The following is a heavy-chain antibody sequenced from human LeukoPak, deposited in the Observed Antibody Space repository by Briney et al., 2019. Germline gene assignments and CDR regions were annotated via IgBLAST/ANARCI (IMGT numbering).Heavy chain of an antibody. CDR3: ARGSGSSWYFYFDY. Sequence: GGSLRLTCAASGFTFSNFSMNWVRQAPGKGLEWVSCISSSGYSIYYADSVKGRFTISRDNAKNSLYLQMNSLRAEDTAVYYCARGSGSSWYFYFDYWGQGTLVTVSS. J-gene: IGHJ4*02. D-gene: IGHD6-13*01. CDR1: GFTFSNFS. CDR2: ISSSGYSI. V-gene: IGHV3-21*01.